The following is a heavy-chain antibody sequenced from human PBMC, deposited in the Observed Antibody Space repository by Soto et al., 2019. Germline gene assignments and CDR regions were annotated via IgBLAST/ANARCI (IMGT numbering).Heavy chain of an antibody. Sequence: AGGSLRLSCAASGFTFSSYAMSWVRQAPGKGLEWVSAISGSGGSTYYADSVKGRFTISRDNSKNTLYLQMNSLRAEDTAVYYCAKAGLGELSLLWSAFDIWGQGTVVTVSS. D-gene: IGHD3-16*02. CDR2: ISGSGGST. CDR1: GFTFSSYA. V-gene: IGHV3-23*01. CDR3: AKAGLGELSLLWSAFDI. J-gene: IGHJ3*02.